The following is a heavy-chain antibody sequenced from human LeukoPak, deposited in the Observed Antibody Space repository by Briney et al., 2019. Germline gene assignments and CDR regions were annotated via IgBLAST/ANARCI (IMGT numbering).Heavy chain of an antibody. V-gene: IGHV3-30*04. CDR2: ISYDGSNK. J-gene: IGHJ4*02. Sequence: GGSLRLSCAASGVTFSSYAMHWVRQAPGKGLEWVAVISYDGSNKYYADSVKGRFTISRDNSKNTLYLQMNSLRAEDTAVYYCAREYGDGFDYWGQGTLVTVSS. CDR1: GVTFSSYA. CDR3: AREYGDGFDY. D-gene: IGHD4-17*01.